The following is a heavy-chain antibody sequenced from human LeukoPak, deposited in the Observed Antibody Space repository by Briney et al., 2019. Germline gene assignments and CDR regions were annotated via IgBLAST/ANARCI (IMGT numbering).Heavy chain of an antibody. Sequence: GGSLRLSCAASGFAFSSYAMSWVRQAPGKGLEWVSYIRSSSRTIYYADSVKGRFTISRDNAKNSLFLQMNSLRAEDTAVYYCAKARRDIVVVVAAFRRAETAFDIWGQGTMVTVSS. CDR3: AKARRDIVVVVAAFRRAETAFDI. D-gene: IGHD2-15*01. J-gene: IGHJ3*02. CDR2: IRSSSRTI. V-gene: IGHV3-48*01. CDR1: GFAFSSYA.